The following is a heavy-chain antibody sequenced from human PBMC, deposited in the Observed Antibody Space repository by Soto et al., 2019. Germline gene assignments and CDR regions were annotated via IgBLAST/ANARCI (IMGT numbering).Heavy chain of an antibody. CDR3: ARGSVVGRRFDY. V-gene: IGHV1-46*01. D-gene: IGHD2-15*01. Sequence: QVLLVQSGAEVKKPGASVKVSCRACGYTFTSYYTLTSNYIHWVRRAPGQGLEWMGIINPTDGSATYAQNFQSRVTMTRDTSTSTVYMDPSSQRSEDTAVYYSARGSVVGRRFDYWGQGTLVTVSS. CDR2: INPTDGSA. J-gene: IGHJ4*02. CDR1: GYTFTSYYTLTSNY.